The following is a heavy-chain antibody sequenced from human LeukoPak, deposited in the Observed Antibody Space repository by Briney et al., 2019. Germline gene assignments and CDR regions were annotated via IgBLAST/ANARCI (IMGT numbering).Heavy chain of an antibody. Sequence: VASVKVSCKASGYTFTGYYMHWVRQAPGQGLEWMGRINPNSGGTNYAQKFQGRVTMTRDTSISTAYMELSRLGSDDTAVYYCARGRLVIMPSGPLIFDYWGQGTLVTVSS. CDR1: GYTFTGYY. CDR3: ARGRLVIMPSGPLIFDY. V-gene: IGHV1-2*06. J-gene: IGHJ4*02. CDR2: INPNSGGT. D-gene: IGHD3-9*01.